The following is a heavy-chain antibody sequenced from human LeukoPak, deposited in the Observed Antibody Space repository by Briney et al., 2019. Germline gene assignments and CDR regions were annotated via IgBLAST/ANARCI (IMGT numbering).Heavy chain of an antibody. CDR1: GFTFSSYD. CDR2: LSYSGGNT. CDR3: AKVTYDYVWGSYRSAYFDC. Sequence: GGSLRLSCAASGFTFSSYDMNWVRQAPGKGLEWVSALSYSGGNTYYADSVKGRFTISRDNSKNTLYLQMNSLRAEDTAVYYCAKVTYDYVWGSYRSAYFDCWGQGTLVTVSS. V-gene: IGHV3-23*01. D-gene: IGHD3-16*02. J-gene: IGHJ4*02.